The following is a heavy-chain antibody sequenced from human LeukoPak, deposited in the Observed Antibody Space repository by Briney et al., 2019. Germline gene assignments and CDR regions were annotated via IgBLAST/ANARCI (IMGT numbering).Heavy chain of an antibody. J-gene: IGHJ4*02. CDR1: GYTFTSYD. V-gene: IGHV1-2*02. D-gene: IGHD6-13*01. CDR2: INPNSGGT. CDR3: AYSGGVAAAGHFDY. Sequence: ASVKVSCKASGYTFTSYDINWVRQATGQGLEWMGWINPNSGGTNYAQKFQGRVTMTRDTSISTAYMELSRLRSDDTAVYYCAYSGGVAAAGHFDYWGQGTLVTVSS.